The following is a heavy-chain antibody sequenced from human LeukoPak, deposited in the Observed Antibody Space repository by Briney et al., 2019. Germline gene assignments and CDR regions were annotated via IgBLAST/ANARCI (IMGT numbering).Heavy chain of an antibody. D-gene: IGHD3-9*01. CDR2: INHSGST. J-gene: IGHJ6*03. CDR3: ARAPSYDILTGPTYYYYYYYMDV. V-gene: IGHV4-34*01. CDR1: GGCFSGYY. Sequence: SETLSLTCAVYGGCFSGYYWSWIRQPPGKGLEWIGEINHSGSTNYNPSLKSRVTISVDTSKNQFSLKLSSVTAADTAVYYCARAPSYDILTGPTYYYYYYYMDVWGKGTTVTISS.